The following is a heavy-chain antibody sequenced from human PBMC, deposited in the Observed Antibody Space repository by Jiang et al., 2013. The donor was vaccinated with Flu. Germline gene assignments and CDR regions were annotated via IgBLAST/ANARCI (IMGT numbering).Heavy chain of an antibody. CDR3: ARDRRYGMDV. CDR1: GGSISSYY. V-gene: IGHV4-59*01. Sequence: VSGGSISSYYWSWIRQPPGKGLEWIGYIYYSGSTNXNPSLKSRVTISVDTSKNQFSLKLSSVTAADTAVYYCARDRRYGMDVWGQGTTVTVSS. CDR2: IYYSGST. J-gene: IGHJ6*02.